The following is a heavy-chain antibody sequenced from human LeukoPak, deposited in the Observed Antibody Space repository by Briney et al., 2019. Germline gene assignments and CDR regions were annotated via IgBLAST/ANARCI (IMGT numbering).Heavy chain of an antibody. CDR3: ARAAGRGPDGGKIVGPDY. CDR1: GGSISSGGYY. J-gene: IGHJ4*02. V-gene: IGHV4-31*03. D-gene: IGHD4-23*01. Sequence: SETLSLTCTVSGGSISSGGYYWSWIRQHPGKGLEWIGYIYYSGSTYYNPSLKSRVTISVDTSKNQFSLKLSSVTAADAAVYYCARAAGRGPDGGKIVGPDYWGQGTLVTVSS. CDR2: IYYSGST.